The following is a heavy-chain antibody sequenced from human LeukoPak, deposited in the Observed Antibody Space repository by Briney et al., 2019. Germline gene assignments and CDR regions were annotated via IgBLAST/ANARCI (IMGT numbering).Heavy chain of an antibody. CDR2: IYPGDSDA. Sequence: GGSLGLSCKGSGYSFTDHWIGWVRQMPGKGLEWMGVIYPGDSDARYSPSFQGQVTISADKSISTAYLQWSSLKASDTAMYYCARTYGGTSYSCFDPWGQGTLVTVSS. CDR1: GYSFTDHW. CDR3: ARTYGGTSYSCFDP. D-gene: IGHD1-26*01. J-gene: IGHJ5*02. V-gene: IGHV5-51*01.